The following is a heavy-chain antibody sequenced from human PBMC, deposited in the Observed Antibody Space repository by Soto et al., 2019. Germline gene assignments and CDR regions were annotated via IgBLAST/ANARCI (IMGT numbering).Heavy chain of an antibody. CDR3: ARLYDFWSGYFLH. CDR2: VYYSGST. D-gene: IGHD3-3*01. Sequence: PSETLSLTCTVSGGSVNSVSYYWGWVRQPPGKGQEWIGSVYYSGSTYYNPSLKSRVTISVDTSKNQFSLKLSSVTAADTAVYYCARLYDFWSGYFLHWGQGTLVTVSS. CDR1: GGSVNSVSYY. V-gene: IGHV4-39*01. J-gene: IGHJ4*02.